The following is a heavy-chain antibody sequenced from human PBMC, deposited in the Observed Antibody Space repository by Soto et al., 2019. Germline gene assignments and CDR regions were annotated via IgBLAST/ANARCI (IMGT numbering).Heavy chain of an antibody. CDR1: GFTFSSYG. CDR3: AKDRRAGGNYGLYSDF. V-gene: IGHV3-23*04. D-gene: IGHD1-7*01. Sequence: EAQLVESGGGLVQPGGSLRLSCAASGFTFSSYGMTWVRQAPGKGLEWVSFSSATGAGTYYADSVKGRFTISRDNSKNTLYLQMTSLRADDTAVYYCAKDRRAGGNYGLYSDFWGQGALVIVSS. CDR2: SSATGAGT. J-gene: IGHJ4*02.